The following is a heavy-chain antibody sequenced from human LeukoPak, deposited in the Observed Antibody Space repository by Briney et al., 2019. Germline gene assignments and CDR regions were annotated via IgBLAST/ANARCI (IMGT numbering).Heavy chain of an antibody. Sequence: GGSLRLSCAASGFTFSSYSMNWVRQAPGKGLEWVSYISSSSSTIYYADSVKGRFTISRDNAKNSLYLQMNSLRDEDTAVYYCARDRYSSGWYYVYYYYGMDVWGQGTTVTVSS. CDR1: GFTFSSYS. CDR2: ISSSSSTI. J-gene: IGHJ6*02. V-gene: IGHV3-48*02. CDR3: ARDRYSSGWYYVYYYYGMDV. D-gene: IGHD6-19*01.